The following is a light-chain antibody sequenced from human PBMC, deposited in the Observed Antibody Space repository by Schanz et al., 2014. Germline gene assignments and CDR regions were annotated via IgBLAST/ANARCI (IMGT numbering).Light chain of an antibody. CDR3: QQYGDSPWT. J-gene: IGKJ1*01. V-gene: IGKV3-20*01. CDR1: QSVSSSS. CDR2: DAS. Sequence: EIVLTQSPGTLSLSPGERATLSCRASQSVSSSSLAWYQQKPGQAPKLLIYDASNRATGIPDRFSGSGSGTDFTLTISRLEPQDFGVYYCQQYGDSPWTFGQGTKVEMK.